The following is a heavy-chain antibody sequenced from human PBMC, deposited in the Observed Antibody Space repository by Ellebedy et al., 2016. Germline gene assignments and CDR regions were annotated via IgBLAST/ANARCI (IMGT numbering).Heavy chain of an antibody. Sequence: GESLKISXAASGFTFSIYAMSWVRQAPGKGLERVSAISGSGGSTYYADSVKGRFTISRDNSKNTLHLQMNSLRAEDTAVYYCAREEGAFWSFDYWGQGTLVTVSS. J-gene: IGHJ4*02. CDR3: AREEGAFWSFDY. CDR1: GFTFSIYA. CDR2: ISGSGGST. D-gene: IGHD1-26*01. V-gene: IGHV3-23*01.